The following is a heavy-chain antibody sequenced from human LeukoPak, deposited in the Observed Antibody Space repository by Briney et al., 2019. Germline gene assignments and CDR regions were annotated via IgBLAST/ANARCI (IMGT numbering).Heavy chain of an antibody. Sequence: PGGSLTLSCVASGFTFNSYVMYWVRQAPGKGLEWVAGVFGSGGSAHYTDSVEGRFTIFRDNSKNTVYLQMSSLRAEDTAVYYCGKTTVGYSSGRYPGWPIDYWGQGTLVTVSS. J-gene: IGHJ4*02. D-gene: IGHD6-19*01. CDR3: GKTTVGYSSGRYPGWPIDY. CDR1: GFTFNSYV. V-gene: IGHV3-23*01. CDR2: VFGSGGSA.